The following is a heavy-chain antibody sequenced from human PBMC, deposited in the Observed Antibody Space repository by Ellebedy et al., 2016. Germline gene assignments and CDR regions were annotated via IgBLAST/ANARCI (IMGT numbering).Heavy chain of an antibody. V-gene: IGHV3-23*01. Sequence: GGSLRLSCAASGFSYSSYAMSWVRQAPGKGLEWVATISGGARSTFYADSVKGRFTISRDNFNNTLSLQMSSLRAEDTAVYYCAKDLPVEVPIFGFYFGMDVWGQGTTVTVSS. D-gene: IGHD2/OR15-2a*01. CDR1: GFSYSSYA. CDR2: ISGGARST. J-gene: IGHJ6*02. CDR3: AKDLPVEVPIFGFYFGMDV.